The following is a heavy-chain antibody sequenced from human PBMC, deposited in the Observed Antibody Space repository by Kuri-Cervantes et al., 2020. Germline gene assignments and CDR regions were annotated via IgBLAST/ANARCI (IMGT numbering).Heavy chain of an antibody. CDR1: GFTFSSYG. Sequence: GESLKISCAASGFTFSSYGMHWVRQAPGKGLEWVAVISYDGSNKYYADSVKGRFTISRDNSKNTLYLQMNSLRAEDTAVYYCAKDLFGIAVARSHYLPDYYYYGMDVWGQGTTVTFSS. D-gene: IGHD6-19*01. V-gene: IGHV3-30*18. J-gene: IGHJ6*02. CDR2: ISYDGSNK. CDR3: AKDLFGIAVARSHYLPDYYYYGMDV.